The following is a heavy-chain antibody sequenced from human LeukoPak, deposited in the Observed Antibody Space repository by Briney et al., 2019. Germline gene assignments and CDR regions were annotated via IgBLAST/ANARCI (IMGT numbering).Heavy chain of an antibody. J-gene: IGHJ3*02. D-gene: IGHD6-19*01. V-gene: IGHV4-61*01. CDR1: GGSVSSGSYY. Sequence: SETLSLTCTVSGGSVSSGSYYWSWIRQPPGKGLEWIGYIYYSGSTNYNPSLKSRVTISVDTSKNQFSLKLSSVTAADTAVYYCARVSDSGWYPGTPGEWAFDIWGQGTMVTVSS. CDR2: IYYSGST. CDR3: ARVSDSGWYPGTPGEWAFDI.